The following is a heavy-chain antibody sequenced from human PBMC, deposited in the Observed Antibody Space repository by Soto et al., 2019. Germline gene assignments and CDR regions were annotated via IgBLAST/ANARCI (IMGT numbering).Heavy chain of an antibody. CDR2: IYYSGST. CDR1: GDSISISSYY. J-gene: IGHJ6*02. Sequence: SETLSLTCTVSGDSISISSYYWGWIRQPPGKGLEWIGSIYYSGSTYYNPSLKSRVTISVDTSKNQFSLKLSSVTAADTAVYYCAKHPVDKAMDHYSAYGMDVSGQGTTFTIYS. CDR3: AKHPVDKAMDHYSAYGMDV. V-gene: IGHV4-39*01. D-gene: IGHD5-18*01.